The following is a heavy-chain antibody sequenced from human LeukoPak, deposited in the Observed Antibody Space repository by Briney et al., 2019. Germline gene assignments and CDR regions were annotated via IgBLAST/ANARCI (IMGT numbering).Heavy chain of an antibody. CDR1: GYTFTGYY. Sequence: GASVKVSCKASGYTFTGYYMHWVRQAPGQGLEWMGWINPNSGGTNYAQKFQGRVTKTRDTSISTAYMELSRLRSDDTAVYYCARDYYDSSGYYFDYWGQGTLVTVSS. J-gene: IGHJ4*02. V-gene: IGHV1-2*02. CDR2: INPNSGGT. D-gene: IGHD3-22*01. CDR3: ARDYYDSSGYYFDY.